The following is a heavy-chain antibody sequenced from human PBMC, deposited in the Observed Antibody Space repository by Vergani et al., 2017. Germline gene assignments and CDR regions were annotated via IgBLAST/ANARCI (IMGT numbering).Heavy chain of an antibody. V-gene: IGHV3-30-3*01. CDR3: AKAPLPHDYGDYPDY. D-gene: IGHD4-17*01. CDR2: ISYDGSNK. CDR1: GFTFSSYA. Sequence: QVQLVESGGGVVQPGRSLRLSCAASGFTFSSYAMHWVRQAPGKGLEWVAVISYDGSNKYYADSVKGRFTISRDNSKNTLYLQMNSLRAEDTALYYCAKAPLPHDYGDYPDYWGQGTLVTVSS. J-gene: IGHJ4*02.